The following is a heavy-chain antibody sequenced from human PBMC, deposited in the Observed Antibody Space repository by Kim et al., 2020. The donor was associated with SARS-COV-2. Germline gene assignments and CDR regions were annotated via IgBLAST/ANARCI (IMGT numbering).Heavy chain of an antibody. V-gene: IGHV1-18*01. CDR2: SGDT. Sequence: SGDTYSAAKFQGRVTMTPDPSADTAYLELRSLRSDDTAVYFCARGANYFDYWGQGTLVTVSS. D-gene: IGHD3-16*01. J-gene: IGHJ4*02. CDR3: ARGANYFDY.